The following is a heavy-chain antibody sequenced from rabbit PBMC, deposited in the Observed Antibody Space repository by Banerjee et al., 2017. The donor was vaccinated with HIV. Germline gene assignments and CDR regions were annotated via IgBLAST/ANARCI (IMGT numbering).Heavy chain of an antibody. CDR2: IWPASSGST. Sequence: QSLEESGGDLVKPGASLTLTCTASGFSFSNKCVMCWVRQAPGKGLEWIACIWPASSGSTYYANWAKGRFTISETSSTTVTLQMTSLTAADTATYFCARNAGYANYGYAYFNLWGQGTLVTVS. CDR3: ARNAGYANYGYAYFNL. V-gene: IGHV1S40*01. D-gene: IGHD6-1*01. CDR1: GFSFSNKCV. J-gene: IGHJ4*01.